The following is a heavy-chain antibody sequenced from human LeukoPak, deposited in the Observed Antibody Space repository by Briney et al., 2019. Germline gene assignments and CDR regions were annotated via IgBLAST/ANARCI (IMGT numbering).Heavy chain of an antibody. D-gene: IGHD2-2*01. J-gene: IGHJ6*02. CDR2: MNPNSGNT. CDR3: AVPEGQGYCSDTSCSSLDV. Sequence: ASVKVSCKASGYTFTSYDINWVRQATGQGLEWMGWMNPNSGNTGYAQKFQGRVTITRNTSISTAYMELSSLRPEDTAVYYCAVPEGQGYCSDTSCSSLDVWGQGTTVTVSS. V-gene: IGHV1-8*03. CDR1: GYTFTSYD.